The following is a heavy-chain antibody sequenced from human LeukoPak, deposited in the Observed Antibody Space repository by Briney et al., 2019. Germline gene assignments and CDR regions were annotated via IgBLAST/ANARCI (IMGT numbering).Heavy chain of an antibody. V-gene: IGHV4-39*01. CDR3: ARLTYSSGWPLDY. D-gene: IGHD6-19*01. CDR2: IYYSGNT. CDR1: GGSISSSSYY. J-gene: IGHJ4*02. Sequence: SETLSLTCTVSGGSISSSSYYWGWIRQPPGKGLEWIGSIYYSGNTYYNPSLKSRVTISVDTSKNQFSLKLSSVTAADTAVYYCARLTYSSGWPLDYWGQGTLVTVSS.